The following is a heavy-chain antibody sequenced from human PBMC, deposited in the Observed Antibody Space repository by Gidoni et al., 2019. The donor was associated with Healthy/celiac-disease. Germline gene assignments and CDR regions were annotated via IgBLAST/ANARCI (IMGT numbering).Heavy chain of an antibody. Sequence: QVQLQESGPGLVKPSETLSLTCTVSGGSISSYYWSWIRQPPGKRLEWIGYIYYSGSTNYNPSLKSRVTISVDTSKNQFSLKLSSVTAADTAVYYCASSYYYDSSGSRAEYFQHWGQATLVTVSS. V-gene: IGHV4-59*01. CDR1: GGSISSYY. CDR2: IYYSGST. D-gene: IGHD3-22*01. CDR3: ASSYYYDSSGSRAEYFQH. J-gene: IGHJ1*01.